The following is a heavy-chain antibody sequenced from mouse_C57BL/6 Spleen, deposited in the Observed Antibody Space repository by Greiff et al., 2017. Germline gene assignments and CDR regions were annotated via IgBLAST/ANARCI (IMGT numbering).Heavy chain of an antibody. Sequence: EVQVVESGAELVRPGASVKLSCTASGFNIKDDYMHWVKQRPEQGLEWIGWIDPENGDTEYASKFQGKATITADTSSNTAYLQLSSLTSEDTAVYYFTTTYSRWGQGTTLTVSS. CDR1: GFNIKDDY. D-gene: IGHD1-1*01. CDR2: IDPENGDT. J-gene: IGHJ2*01. V-gene: IGHV14-4*01. CDR3: TTTYSR.